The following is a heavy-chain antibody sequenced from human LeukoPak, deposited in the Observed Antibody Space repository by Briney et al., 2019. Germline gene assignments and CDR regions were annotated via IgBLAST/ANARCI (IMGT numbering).Heavy chain of an antibody. CDR1: GYTFTGYY. D-gene: IGHD2-2*02. CDR3: VREIYRFDY. V-gene: IGHV1-2*06. Sequence: ASVKVSCKASGYTFTGYYMHWVRQAPGQGLEWMGRISPHSSITNYAQNFQGRVTMTGDTSISTVYLELSGLRSDDTAVYYCVREIYRFDYWGQGTLVIVSS. CDR2: ISPHSSIT. J-gene: IGHJ4*02.